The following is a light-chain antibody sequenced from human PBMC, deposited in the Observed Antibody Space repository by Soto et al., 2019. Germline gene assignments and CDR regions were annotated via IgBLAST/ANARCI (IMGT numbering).Light chain of an antibody. V-gene: IGLV2-8*01. CDR1: SSDVGGYNY. CDR2: EVS. CDR3: RSYAGSTNYL. Sequence: QSVLTQPPSASGSPGQSVTISCTGTSSDVGGYNYVSRYQQHPGKAPKLMIYEVSKRPSGVPDRFSGSKSGNTASLTVSGLQAEDEADYYCRSYAGSTNYLFGTGPKVNVL. J-gene: IGLJ1*01.